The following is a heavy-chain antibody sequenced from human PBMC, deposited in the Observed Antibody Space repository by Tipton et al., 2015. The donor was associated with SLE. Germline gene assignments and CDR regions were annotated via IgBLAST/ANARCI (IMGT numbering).Heavy chain of an antibody. CDR1: GYTFTSYY. CDR3: ARGDRPHDAFDI. V-gene: IGHV1-46*01. Sequence: QLVQSGAEVKKPGASVKVSCKASGYTFTSYYMHWVRQAPGQGLEWMGIINPSGGSTSYARKFPGRVTMSRGTSTSTVYLELSSLGPEDTAVYYGARGDRPHDAFDIWGQGTMVTVSS. CDR2: INPSGGST. J-gene: IGHJ3*02.